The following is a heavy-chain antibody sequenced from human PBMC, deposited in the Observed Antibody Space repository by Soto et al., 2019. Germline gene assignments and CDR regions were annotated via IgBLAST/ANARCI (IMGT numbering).Heavy chain of an antibody. V-gene: IGHV3-23*01. CDR1: GFSFSIYA. CDR2: ISGSGDST. J-gene: IGHJ1*01. Sequence: EVQVLESGGGLVQPGGSLRLSCAASGFSFSIYAMSWVRQAPGRGLEWVATISGSGDSTYYADSVKGRFTISRDNSRNTVNLQVNSLRAEDTAVYYCAKRGYCSGGTCFGDYFQHWGQGTLVIVSS. D-gene: IGHD2-15*01. CDR3: AKRGYCSGGTCFGDYFQH.